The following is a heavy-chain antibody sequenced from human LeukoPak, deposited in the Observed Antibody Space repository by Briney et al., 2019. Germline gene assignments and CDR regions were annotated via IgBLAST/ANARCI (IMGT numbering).Heavy chain of an antibody. CDR2: INPNSGGT. CDR3: ASSIFLKNWFDP. V-gene: IGHV1-2*02. CDR1: GYTFTGYY. D-gene: IGHD2/OR15-2a*01. J-gene: IGHJ5*02. Sequence: ASVKVSCKASGYTFTGYYMRWVRQAPGQGLEWMGWINPNSGGTNYAQKFQGRVTMARDTSISTAYMELSRLRSDDTAVYYCASSIFLKNWFDPWGQGTLVTVSS.